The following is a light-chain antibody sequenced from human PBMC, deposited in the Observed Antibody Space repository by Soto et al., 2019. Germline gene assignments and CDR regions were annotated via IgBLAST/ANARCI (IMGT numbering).Light chain of an antibody. Sequence: AIQMTQSPSSLSASVGDRVTISCRASQAIRNDLGWYQQKPGKAPNLLIYGASSLESGVPSRFSGCGSGTDFTLTISSLQPEDFATYYCLQDNNYPWTFGQGTKVEI. CDR1: QAIRND. CDR2: GAS. CDR3: LQDNNYPWT. J-gene: IGKJ1*01. V-gene: IGKV1-6*01.